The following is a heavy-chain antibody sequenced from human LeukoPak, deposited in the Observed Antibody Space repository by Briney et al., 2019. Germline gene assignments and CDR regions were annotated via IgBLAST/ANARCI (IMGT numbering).Heavy chain of an antibody. V-gene: IGHV4-34*01. J-gene: IGHJ4*02. CDR2: INHSGGT. D-gene: IGHD3-3*01. CDR1: GESFSGYY. Sequence: SETLSLTCAVYGESFSGYYWSWIRQPPGKGLEWIGEINHSGGTKYNPSLKTRVTISVDTSQNQFSLKLSSVPAADTAVYYCARDGFWSGSFDYWGQGTLVTVSS. CDR3: ARDGFWSGSFDY.